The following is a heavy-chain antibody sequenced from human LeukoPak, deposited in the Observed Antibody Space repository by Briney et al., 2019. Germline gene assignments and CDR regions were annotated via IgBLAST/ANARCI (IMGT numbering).Heavy chain of an antibody. D-gene: IGHD6-19*01. CDR1: GFTFSNHG. CDR3: ARDNIAVAGPLVY. CDR2: IYSGGST. J-gene: IGHJ4*02. Sequence: SGRSLRLSCTASGFTFSNHGLHWVRQAPGKGLEWVSVIYSGGSTYYADSVKGRFTISRDNSKNTLYLQMNSLRAEDTAVYYCARDNIAVAGPLVYWGQGTLVTVSS. V-gene: IGHV3-66*01.